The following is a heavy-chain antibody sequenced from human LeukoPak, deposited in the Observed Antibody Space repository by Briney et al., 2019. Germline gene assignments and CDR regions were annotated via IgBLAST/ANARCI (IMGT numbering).Heavy chain of an antibody. CDR3: ARVSLGPMDYGMDV. V-gene: IGHV1-18*04. Sequence: ASVKVSCKASGYTFTSYGISWVRQAPGQGLEWMGWISAYNGNTNYAQKLQGRVTMTTDTSTSTAYMELRSLRSDDTAVYYCARVSLGPMDYGMDVWGKGTTVTVSS. CDR1: GYTFTSYG. CDR2: ISAYNGNT. J-gene: IGHJ6*04.